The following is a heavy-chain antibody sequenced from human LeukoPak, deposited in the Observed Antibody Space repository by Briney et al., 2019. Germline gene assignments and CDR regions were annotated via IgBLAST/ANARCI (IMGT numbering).Heavy chain of an antibody. D-gene: IGHD3-22*01. Sequence: SETLSLTCTVSGGSISSGEYYWSWIRQPPGKGLEWVGYIYYSGSTYYNPSLKSRVTISLETSKNQSSLKLGSVTAAATAVYYCARDRSGYYDRNGHYYFDYWGQGTLVTVSS. V-gene: IGHV4-30-4*08. CDR1: GGSISSGEYY. CDR2: IYYSGST. CDR3: ARDRSGYYDRNGHYYFDY. J-gene: IGHJ4*02.